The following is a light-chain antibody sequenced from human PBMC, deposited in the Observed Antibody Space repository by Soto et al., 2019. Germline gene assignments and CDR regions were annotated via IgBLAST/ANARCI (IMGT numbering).Light chain of an antibody. CDR2: AAS. V-gene: IGKV1-12*01. CDR3: QQRNIYPRT. Sequence: DIQMTQSPSSVSASVGDRVTITCRASQGIDIWLAWYQQKPGKAPNLLISAASTLQSGVPSRFSGSGSETEFTLTITSLQPEDSATYYCQQRNIYPRTFGQGTKVDI. J-gene: IGKJ2*01. CDR1: QGIDIW.